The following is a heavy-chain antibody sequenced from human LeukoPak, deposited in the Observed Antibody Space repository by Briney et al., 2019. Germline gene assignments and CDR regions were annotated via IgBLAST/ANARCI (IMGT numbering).Heavy chain of an antibody. CDR3: ARGLATRGYYYYMDV. J-gene: IGHJ6*03. Sequence: ASVKVSCKASGYTFTSYDINWVRQATGQGLEWMGWMNPNSGNTGYAQKFQGRVTMTRNTSISTAYMELSSLRSEDTAVYYCARGLATRGYYYYMDVWGKGTTVIVSS. V-gene: IGHV1-8*01. CDR2: MNPNSGNT. CDR1: GYTFTSYD. D-gene: IGHD5-12*01.